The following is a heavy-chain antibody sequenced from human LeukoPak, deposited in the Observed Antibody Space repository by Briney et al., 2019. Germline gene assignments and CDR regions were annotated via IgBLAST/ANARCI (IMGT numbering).Heavy chain of an antibody. D-gene: IGHD4-17*01. J-gene: IGHJ4*02. CDR2: ISGSGGTT. CDR1: GFTFASYA. CDR3: AKERRLTTAFDY. V-gene: IGHV3-23*01. Sequence: AGGSLRLSCAASGFTFASYAMNWVRQAPGKGLEWVSDISGSGGTTHYADSVKSRFTISRDNSKNVLSLQMNSLRAEDTAVYYCAKERRLTTAFDYWGQGTLVTVSS.